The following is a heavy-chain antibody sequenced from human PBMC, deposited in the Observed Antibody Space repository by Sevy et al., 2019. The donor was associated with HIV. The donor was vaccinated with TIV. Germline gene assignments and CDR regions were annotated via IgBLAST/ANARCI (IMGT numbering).Heavy chain of an antibody. CDR3: ARSLAAAENWFDP. CDR1: GFSFSTYM. Sequence: GGSLRLSCTASGFSFSTYMMNWVRQAPGKGLEWVSYISGSSTTIEHADSVKGRFSISRDNADNSVFLQMNRLRVEDTAVYYCARSLAAAENWFDPWGQGTLVTVSS. V-gene: IGHV3-48*01. J-gene: IGHJ5*02. D-gene: IGHD6-13*01. CDR2: ISGSSTTI.